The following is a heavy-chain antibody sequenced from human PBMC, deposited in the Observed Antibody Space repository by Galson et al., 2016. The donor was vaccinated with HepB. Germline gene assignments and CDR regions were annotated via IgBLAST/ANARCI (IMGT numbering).Heavy chain of an antibody. V-gene: IGHV3-7*04. D-gene: IGHD5-18*01. CDR2: VKQDGSEK. Sequence: SLRLSCAASGFPLSNFWMNWVRQAPGKGLQWVANVKQDGSEKYYAESVKGRFTISRDNARNSMFLQMNSLRPDDTAVYYCARAQWIPGRRAAYFDYWGQGILVTVSS. CDR1: GFPLSNFW. CDR3: ARAQWIPGRRAAYFDY. J-gene: IGHJ4*02.